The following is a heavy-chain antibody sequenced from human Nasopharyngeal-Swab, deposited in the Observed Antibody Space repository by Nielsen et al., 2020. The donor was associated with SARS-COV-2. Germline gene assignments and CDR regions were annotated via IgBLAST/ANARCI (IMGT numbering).Heavy chain of an antibody. J-gene: IGHJ6*02. CDR2: IYYSGST. V-gene: IGHV4-59*01. D-gene: IGHD6-6*01. CDR3: ARGRGVAARRDYYYYGMDV. Sequence: PGKGLEWIGYIYYSGSTNYNPSLKSRVTISVDTSKNQISLKLSSVTAADTAVYYCARGRGVAARRDYYYYGMDVWGQGTTVTVSS.